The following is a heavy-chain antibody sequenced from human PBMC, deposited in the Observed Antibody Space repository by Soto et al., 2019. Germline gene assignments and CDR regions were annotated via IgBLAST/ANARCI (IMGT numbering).Heavy chain of an antibody. CDR1: GYTFTSYY. D-gene: IGHD4-17*01. Sequence: VQLVESGGGLVKPGGSLRLSCAASGYTFTSYYMHWVRQAPGQGLEWMGIINPSGGSTSYAQKFQGRVTMTRDTSTSTVYMELSSLRSEDTAVYYCARDGGDYPDDYWGQGTLVTVSS. CDR3: ARDGGDYPDDY. J-gene: IGHJ4*02. V-gene: IGHV1-46*01. CDR2: INPSGGST.